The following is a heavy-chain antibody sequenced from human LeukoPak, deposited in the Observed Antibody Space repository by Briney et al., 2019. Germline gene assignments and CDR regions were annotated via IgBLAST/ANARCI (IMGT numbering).Heavy chain of an antibody. CDR1: GYSFPGCW. D-gene: IGHD4-23*01. J-gene: IGHJ4*02. Sequence: GESLKISCKGSGYSFPGCWITWVRQMPGKGLEWMGKIATSDSDTNYSPSFQGLVTISADKSLSTAYLQWSSLKASDTAMYYCARHRSDGGFFEDFHYWGQGTLVTVSS. CDR2: IATSDSDT. V-gene: IGHV5-10-1*01. CDR3: ARHRSDGGFFEDFHY.